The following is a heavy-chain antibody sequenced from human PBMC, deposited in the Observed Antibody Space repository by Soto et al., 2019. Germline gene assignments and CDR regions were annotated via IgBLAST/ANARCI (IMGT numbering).Heavy chain of an antibody. D-gene: IGHD6-13*01. V-gene: IGHV3-33*06. CDR1: GFTFRSNG. CDR3: AKEGNMGSSSWYYFDY. CDR2: IWYDSSNK. J-gene: IGHJ4*02. Sequence: QVQLVESGGGVVQPGRSLRLSCAASGFTFRSNGMHWVRQAPGKGLEWVATIWYDSSNKYYADSVKGRFTISRDNSKNKLYVHMNNLRAEDTGIYYCAKEGNMGSSSWYYFDYWGLGTLVIVSS.